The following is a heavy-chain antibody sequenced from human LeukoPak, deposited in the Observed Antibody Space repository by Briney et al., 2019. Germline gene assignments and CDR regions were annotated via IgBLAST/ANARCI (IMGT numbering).Heavy chain of an antibody. Sequence: GGSLRLSCAASGFTLSNYWMSWVRQAPGKGLDWVANIKQGGNEKYYVDSVKGRFTTSRDDAKNSVYLQMNSLGAEDSAVYYCARPSDGNTWYYFEYWGQGTLVTVSS. J-gene: IGHJ4*02. V-gene: IGHV3-7*01. CDR2: IKQGGNEK. D-gene: IGHD6-13*01. CDR3: ARPSDGNTWYYFEY. CDR1: GFTLSNYW.